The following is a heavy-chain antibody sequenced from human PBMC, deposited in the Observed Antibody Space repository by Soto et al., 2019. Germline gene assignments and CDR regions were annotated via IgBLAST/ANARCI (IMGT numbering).Heavy chain of an antibody. Sequence: GGSLRLSCAASGFTFRSFGMHWVRQAPGKGLEWVAVISFDGSNKFYADSVKGRLTISRDNSKNTLYLQMNSLRAEDTAVYYCARGYCDSSHCCVDYWGQGTLVTVSS. CDR1: GFTFRSFG. V-gene: IGHV3-30*03. D-gene: IGHD2-2*01. CDR2: ISFDGSNK. J-gene: IGHJ4*02. CDR3: ARGYCDSSHCCVDY.